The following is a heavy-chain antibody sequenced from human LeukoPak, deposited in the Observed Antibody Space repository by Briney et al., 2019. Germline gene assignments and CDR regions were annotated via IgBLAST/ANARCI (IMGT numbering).Heavy chain of an antibody. J-gene: IGHJ4*02. V-gene: IGHV4-59*12. Sequence: SETLSLTCTVSGGSISSYYWSWIRQPPGKGLEWIGYIYYSGSTNYNPSLKSRVTISVDTSKNQFSLKLSSVTAADTAVYYCAREYQYYYDSSGYSDFWGQGILVTVSS. CDR3: AREYQYYYDSSGYSDF. CDR1: GGSISSYY. CDR2: IYYSGST. D-gene: IGHD3-22*01.